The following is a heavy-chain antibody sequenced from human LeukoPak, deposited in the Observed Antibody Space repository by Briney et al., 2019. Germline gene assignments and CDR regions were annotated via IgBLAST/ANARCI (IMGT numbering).Heavy chain of an antibody. D-gene: IGHD2-2*01. CDR2: IDPDGTDL. CDR1: GLTTRNSW. V-gene: IGHV3-7*04. Sequence: PGRSLRLSCAVSGLTTRNSWMSWVRQAPGKGLEWVANIDPDGTDLYYMDSVKGRFTVSRDNDKNSLYLQMHSLRVEDTATYYCVRGSSSFWGQGTLVTV. CDR3: VRGSSSF. J-gene: IGHJ4*02.